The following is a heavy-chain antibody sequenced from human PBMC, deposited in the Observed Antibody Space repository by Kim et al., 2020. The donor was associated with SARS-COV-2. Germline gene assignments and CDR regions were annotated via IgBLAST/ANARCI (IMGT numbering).Heavy chain of an antibody. CDR2: ISGSGGST. D-gene: IGHD3-10*01. CDR1: GFTFSSYA. CDR3: AKHPITMVRGVIEYFQH. Sequence: GGSLRLSCAASGFTFSSYAMSWVRQAPGKGLEWVSAISGSGGSTYYADSVKGRFTISRDNSKNTLYLQMNSLRAEDTAVYYCAKHPITMVRGVIEYFQHWGQGTLVTVSS. V-gene: IGHV3-23*01. J-gene: IGHJ1*01.